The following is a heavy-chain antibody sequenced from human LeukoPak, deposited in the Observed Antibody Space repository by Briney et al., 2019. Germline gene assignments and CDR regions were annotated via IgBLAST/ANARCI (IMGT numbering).Heavy chain of an antibody. CDR2: ISGSGDNT. Sequence: PGGSLKLSCAASGFSFSRYAVSWVRQAPGKGLEWVSSISGSGDNTYYAESVKGRFTISRDNSKNTLFLQMNSLRADDTALFYCAKRSGYTTGWFFDFWGQGTLVTVSS. V-gene: IGHV3-23*01. J-gene: IGHJ4*02. CDR1: GFSFSRYA. D-gene: IGHD6-19*01. CDR3: AKRSGYTTGWFFDF.